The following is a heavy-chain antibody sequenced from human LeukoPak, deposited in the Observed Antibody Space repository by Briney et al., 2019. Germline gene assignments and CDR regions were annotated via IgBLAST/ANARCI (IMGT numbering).Heavy chain of an antibody. J-gene: IGHJ4*02. CDR3: ARGGGDSSGYYTYDY. CDR2: INHSGST. D-gene: IGHD3-22*01. CDR1: GGSFSGYY. V-gene: IGHV4-34*01. Sequence: SETLSLTCAVYGGSFSGYYWHWIRQPPGKALECIGEINHSGSTNYNPSLKSRVTISVDTSKNQFYLKLSSVTAADTAVYYCARGGGDSSGYYTYDYWGQGTLVTVSS.